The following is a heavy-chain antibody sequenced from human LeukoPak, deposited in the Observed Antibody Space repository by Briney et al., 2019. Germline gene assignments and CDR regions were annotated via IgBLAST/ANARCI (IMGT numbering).Heavy chain of an antibody. CDR2: ISYDGTNK. D-gene: IGHD6-6*01. V-gene: IGHV3-30-3*01. Sequence: GGSLRLSCAASGFTFTNYALHWVRQAPGKGLEWVAVISYDGTNKYYADSVKGRFTFSRDNSKNTLHLQMNSLRAEDTAVYYCVRGLDYFNYWGQGTLVTVSS. CDR1: GFTFTNYA. J-gene: IGHJ4*02. CDR3: VRGLDYFNY.